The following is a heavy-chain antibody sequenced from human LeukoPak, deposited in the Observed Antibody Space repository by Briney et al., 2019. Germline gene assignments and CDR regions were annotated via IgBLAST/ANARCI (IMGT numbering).Heavy chain of an antibody. V-gene: IGHV3-30-3*01. CDR3: VKATVTRGYYFDY. Sequence: GGSLRLSCAASGFTFSSYAMHWVRQAPGKGLEWVAVISYDGSNKYYADSVKGRFTISRDNSKNTLYLQMNSLRAEDTAVYYCVKATVTRGYYFDYWGQGTLVTVSS. D-gene: IGHD4-17*01. J-gene: IGHJ4*02. CDR2: ISYDGSNK. CDR1: GFTFSSYA.